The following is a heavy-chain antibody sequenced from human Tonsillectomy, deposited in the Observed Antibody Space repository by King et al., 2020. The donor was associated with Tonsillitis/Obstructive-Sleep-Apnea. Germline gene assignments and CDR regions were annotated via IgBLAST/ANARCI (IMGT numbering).Heavy chain of an antibody. CDR1: GGSFSDYY. J-gene: IGHJ3*02. D-gene: IGHD3-22*01. Sequence: VQLQQWGAGLLKPSETLSLTCAVYGGSFSDYYWSWIRQPPGKGLEWIGEINHSGSTNCNPSLKSRVTMSVDTSKNQFSLKLSSVTAADTAVYYCARVSTMLGVVTNHDASDNRGQGTMVTVSS. CDR3: ARVSTMLGVVTNHDASDN. V-gene: IGHV4-34*01. CDR2: INHSGST.